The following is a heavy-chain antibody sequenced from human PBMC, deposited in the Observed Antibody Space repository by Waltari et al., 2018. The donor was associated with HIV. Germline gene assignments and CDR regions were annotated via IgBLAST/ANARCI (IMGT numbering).Heavy chain of an antibody. V-gene: IGHV4-4*07. Sequence: QVQLQESGPGLVKPSETLSLPCTVPGGPISGYSWRWIRPPAGKGLEWIGQIYISGSTNYNPSLKSRVTMSLDASKHLFSLKMRSVTAADTAVYYCARENILLLFGESYYNYYGMDVWGQGTTVTVSS. CDR2: IYISGST. J-gene: IGHJ6*02. CDR3: ARENILLLFGESYYNYYGMDV. D-gene: IGHD3-10*01. CDR1: GGPISGYS.